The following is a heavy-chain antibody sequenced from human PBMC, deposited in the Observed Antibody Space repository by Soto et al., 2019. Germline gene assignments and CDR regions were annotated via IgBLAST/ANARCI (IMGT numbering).Heavy chain of an antibody. D-gene: IGHD6-6*01. CDR2: IIPIFGIA. CDR3: ARDLRRIAARPNGLDV. CDR1: GGTFSSYA. J-gene: IGHJ6*02. Sequence: QVQLVQSGAEVKKPGSSVKVSSKASGGTFSSYAISWVRQAPGQGLEWMGGIIPIFGIANYAQKFQGRVTITADESTSTAYMELSSLRSEDTAVYYCARDLRRIAARPNGLDVWGQGTTVTVSS. V-gene: IGHV1-69*01.